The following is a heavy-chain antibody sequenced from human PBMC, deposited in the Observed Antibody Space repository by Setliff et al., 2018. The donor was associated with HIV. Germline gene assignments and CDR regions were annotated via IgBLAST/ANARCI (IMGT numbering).Heavy chain of an antibody. Sequence: ASVKVSCKASRYTFSTYAFHWVRQAPGQRLEWVGWINAANGDTKYSQKFQGRVTITRDKSASTAYMELSSLRSEDTAIYYCARGRGPSRFDYWGQGTLVTVSS. CDR3: ARGRGPSRFDY. V-gene: IGHV1-3*01. J-gene: IGHJ4*01. CDR2: INAANGDT. CDR1: RYTFSTYA.